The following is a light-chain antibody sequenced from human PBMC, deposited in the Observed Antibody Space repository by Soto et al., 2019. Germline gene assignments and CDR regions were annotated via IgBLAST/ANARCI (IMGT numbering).Light chain of an antibody. CDR2: DVN. J-gene: IGLJ3*02. V-gene: IGLV2-11*01. Sequence: QSALTQPRSVSGSPGQSVAISCTGTSSDVGGYNYVSWYQQHPGKAPKLMIYDVNKRPSGVPDRFSGSKSGNTASLTISGLQADDEADYYCCSYAGTYTLVVFGGGTQLTVL. CDR1: SSDVGGYNY. CDR3: CSYAGTYTLVV.